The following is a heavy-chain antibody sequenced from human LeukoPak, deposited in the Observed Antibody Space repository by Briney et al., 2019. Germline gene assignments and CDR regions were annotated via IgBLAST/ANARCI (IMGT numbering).Heavy chain of an antibody. V-gene: IGHV4-34*01. J-gene: IGHJ6*02. CDR2: IYHSGST. Sequence: SETLSLTCAVYGGSFSGYYWSWIRQPPGKGLEWIGYIYHSGSTYYNPSLKSRVTISVDRSKNQFSLKLSSVTAADTAVYYCARGKGSYYYYGMDVWGQGTTVTVSS. D-gene: IGHD2-15*01. CDR3: ARGKGSYYYYGMDV. CDR1: GGSFSGYY.